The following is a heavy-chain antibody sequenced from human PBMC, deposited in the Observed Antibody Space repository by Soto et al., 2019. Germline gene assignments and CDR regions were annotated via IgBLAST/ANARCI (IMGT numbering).Heavy chain of an antibody. CDR2: MNANSGNT. CDR3: AREKGSSGFDP. D-gene: IGHD6-6*01. V-gene: IGHV1-8*02. Sequence: EASVKVSCKASGYTFTGYYMHWVRQATGQGLEWMGWMNANSGNTGYAQKFQGRVTMTRNTSISTAYMELSSLRSEDTAVYYCAREKGSSGFDPWGQGTLVTVSS. J-gene: IGHJ5*02. CDR1: GYTFTGYY.